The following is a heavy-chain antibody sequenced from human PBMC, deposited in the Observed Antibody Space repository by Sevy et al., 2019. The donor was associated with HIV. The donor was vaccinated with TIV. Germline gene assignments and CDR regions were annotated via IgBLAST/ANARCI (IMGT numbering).Heavy chain of an antibody. Sequence: GGSRRLSCAASGFTFSSYWMHWVRQAPGKGLVWVSRINSDGSSTSYADSVKGRFTISRDNAKNTLYLQMNSLRAEDTAVYYCARGPAQLVRSFFDYWGQGTLVTVSS. CDR3: ARGPAQLVRSFFDY. CDR1: GFTFSSYW. V-gene: IGHV3-74*01. J-gene: IGHJ4*02. CDR2: INSDGSST. D-gene: IGHD6-13*01.